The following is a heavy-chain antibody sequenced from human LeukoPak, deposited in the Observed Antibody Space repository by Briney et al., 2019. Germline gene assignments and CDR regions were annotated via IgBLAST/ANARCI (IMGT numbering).Heavy chain of an antibody. CDR2: ISGSAATT. CDR1: GFTFSTYG. J-gene: IGHJ4*02. V-gene: IGHV3-23*01. CDR3: AKRGPGSPQSGKYYFDY. D-gene: IGHD3-10*01. Sequence: TGGSLRLSCAASGFTFSTYGMTWVHQASGKGLEWVSAISGSAATTFYADSVKGRFTIPRDNSKNTLYLQMNSLRAEDTAVYYCAKRGPGSPQSGKYYFDYWGQGTLVTVSS.